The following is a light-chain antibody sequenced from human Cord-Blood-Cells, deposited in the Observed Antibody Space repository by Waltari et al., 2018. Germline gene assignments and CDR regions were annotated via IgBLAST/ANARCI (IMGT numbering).Light chain of an antibody. V-gene: IGKV3-15*01. J-gene: IGKJ1*01. CDR3: QQYNNWPRT. Sequence: EIVMTQSPATLSVSPGDRAPLSCRASQSVSSNLAWYQQKPGQAPSLLIYGASTRATGIPARFSGSGSGTEFTLTISSLQSEDFAVYYCQQYNNWPRTFGQGTKVEIK. CDR1: QSVSSN. CDR2: GAS.